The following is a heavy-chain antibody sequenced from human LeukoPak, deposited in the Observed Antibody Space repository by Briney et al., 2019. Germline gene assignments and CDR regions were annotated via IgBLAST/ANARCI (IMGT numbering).Heavy chain of an antibody. CDR1: GYTFTSYG. CDR3: ARLSGSGSYYNYYYYMDV. V-gene: IGHV1-18*01. D-gene: IGHD3-10*01. CDR2: ISAYNGKT. J-gene: IGHJ6*03. Sequence: ASVKVSCKASGYTFTSYGISWVRQAPGQGVGWMGWISAYNGKTNHAQKLQGRVTMNTNTSTSTAYMELRSLRSDDTAVYYCARLSGSGSYYNYYYYMDVWGKGTTVTISS.